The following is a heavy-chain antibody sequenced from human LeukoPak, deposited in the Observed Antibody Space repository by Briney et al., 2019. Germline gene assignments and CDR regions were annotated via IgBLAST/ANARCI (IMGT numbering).Heavy chain of an antibody. CDR1: GGSFSNYY. CDR3: ARQPPQYYGMDV. D-gene: IGHD1-14*01. J-gene: IGHJ6*02. CDR2: IYTSGST. Sequence: SETLSLTCTVSGGSFSNYYWSWIRQPAGKGLEWIGRIYTSGSTNYNPSVKSRVTMSVDTANNQFSLKLTSVTAADTAVYYCARQPPQYYGMDVWGQGTTVTVSS. V-gene: IGHV4-4*07.